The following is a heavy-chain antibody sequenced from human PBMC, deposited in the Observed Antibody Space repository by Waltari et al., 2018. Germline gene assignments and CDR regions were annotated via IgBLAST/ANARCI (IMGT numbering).Heavy chain of an antibody. D-gene: IGHD3-3*01. V-gene: IGHV1-8*01. J-gene: IGHJ6*02. CDR2: GNPTSGNT. Sequence: QVQLVQSGAEVKKPGASVKVSCKASGYTFTSYDINWVRQATGQGLEWMGWGNPTSGNTGYAQKFQVRVTMTRNTSISTAYMELSSLRSEDTAVYYCARVLYYDFWSGLYYYYYYGMDVWGQGTTVTVSS. CDR3: ARVLYYDFWSGLYYYYYYGMDV. CDR1: GYTFTSYD.